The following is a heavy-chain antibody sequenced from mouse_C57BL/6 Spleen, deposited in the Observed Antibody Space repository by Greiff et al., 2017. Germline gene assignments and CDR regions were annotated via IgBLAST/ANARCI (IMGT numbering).Heavy chain of an antibody. CDR1: GYSFTDYN. V-gene: IGHV1-39*01. CDR3: LYEYDGAWFAY. CDR2: INPNYGTT. Sequence: EVQLVESGPELVKPGASVKISCKASGYSFTDYNMNWVKQSNGKSLEWIGVINPNYGTTSYNQKFKGKATLTVDQSSSTAYMQLNSLTSEDSAVYYCLYEYDGAWFAYWGQGTLVTVSA. J-gene: IGHJ3*01. D-gene: IGHD2-4*01.